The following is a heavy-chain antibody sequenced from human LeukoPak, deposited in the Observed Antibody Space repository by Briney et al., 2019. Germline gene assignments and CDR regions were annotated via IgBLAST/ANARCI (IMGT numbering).Heavy chain of an antibody. D-gene: IGHD4/OR15-4a*01. Sequence: PGGSLRLSCAASGFTFSSYGMNWVRQAPGKGLEWVAFIRYDGSHQYYADSVKGRFIISRDNSKNTLYLQMNSLRAEDTAVYYCAKPGASYAFDIWGQGTMVTVFS. J-gene: IGHJ3*02. CDR2: IRYDGSHQ. CDR1: GFTFSSYG. CDR3: AKPGASYAFDI. V-gene: IGHV3-30*02.